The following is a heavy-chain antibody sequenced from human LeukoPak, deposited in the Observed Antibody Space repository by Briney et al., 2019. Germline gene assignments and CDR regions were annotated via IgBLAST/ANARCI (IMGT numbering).Heavy chain of an antibody. Sequence: SETLSLTCTVSGGSISSSSYYWGWIRQPPGKGLEWIGSIYYSGSTYYNPSLKSRVTISVDTSKNQFSLKLGSVTAADTAVYYCARLYSSSWSYFDYWGQGTLVTVSS. CDR2: IYYSGST. D-gene: IGHD6-13*01. V-gene: IGHV4-39*01. J-gene: IGHJ4*02. CDR3: ARLYSSSWSYFDY. CDR1: GGSISSSSYY.